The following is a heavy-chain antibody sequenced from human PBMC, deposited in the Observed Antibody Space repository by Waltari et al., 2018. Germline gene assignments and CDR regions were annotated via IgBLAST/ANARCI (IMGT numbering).Heavy chain of an antibody. CDR2: ISAYNGNT. V-gene: IGHV1-18*01. J-gene: IGHJ6*02. Sequence: QVQLVQSGAEVKKPGASVKVSCKASGYTFTSYGISWVRQAPGQGLEWMGWISAYNGNTNNAQKLQGRFTMTTDTSTITAYMELRSLRSDDTAVYYCARDVDGDFPYYYYGMDVWGQGTTVTVSS. D-gene: IGHD4-17*01. CDR3: ARDVDGDFPYYYYGMDV. CDR1: GYTFTSYG.